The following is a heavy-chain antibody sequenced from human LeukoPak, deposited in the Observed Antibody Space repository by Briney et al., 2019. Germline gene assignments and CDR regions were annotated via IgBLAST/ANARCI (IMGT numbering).Heavy chain of an antibody. V-gene: IGHV3-23*01. Sequence: GGSLRLSCAASGFTFSTYSMSWVPLAPGKGLEWVSGISGSGGNTYYAASVKGRFTIPRDNAKNTLYLQMNSLRAEETAVFYCAKYPASGGYFDYWGQGTLVTVSS. CDR2: ISGSGGNT. J-gene: IGHJ4*02. CDR1: GFTFSTYS. CDR3: AKYPASGGYFDY. D-gene: IGHD6-13*01.